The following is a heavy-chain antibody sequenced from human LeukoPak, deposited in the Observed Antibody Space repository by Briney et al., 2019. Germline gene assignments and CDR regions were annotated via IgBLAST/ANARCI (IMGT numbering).Heavy chain of an antibody. CDR2: ISGVGGST. D-gene: IGHD2-2*01. J-gene: IGHJ6*02. V-gene: IGHV3-23*01. Sequence: QPGGSLRLSCAASGFTFSSYAMTWVRQTPETGLEWVSAISGVGGSTNYADAVKGRFTISRDNSRNALYLQMNSLRVEDTGVYYCAKGHQSCSSTSCLIYYYHYGIDVWGQGTTVTVSS. CDR1: GFTFSSYA. CDR3: AKGHQSCSSTSCLIYYYHYGIDV.